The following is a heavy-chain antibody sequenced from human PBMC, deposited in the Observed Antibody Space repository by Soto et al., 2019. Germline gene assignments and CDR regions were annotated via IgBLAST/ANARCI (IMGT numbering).Heavy chain of an antibody. D-gene: IGHD6-13*01. V-gene: IGHV3-21*01. CDR2: ISSSISYI. CDR3: ARPIAAAVNLDAFDI. CDR1: GFTFSSYS. Sequence: PGGSLRLSCAASGFTFSSYSMNWVRQAPGKGLEWVSSISSSISYIYYADSVKGRFTISRDNAKNSLYLQMNSLRAEDTAVYYCARPIAAAVNLDAFDIWGQGTMVTVSS. J-gene: IGHJ3*02.